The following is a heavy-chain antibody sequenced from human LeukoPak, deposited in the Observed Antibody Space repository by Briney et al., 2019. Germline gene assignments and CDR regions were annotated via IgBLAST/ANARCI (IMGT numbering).Heavy chain of an antibody. CDR2: ISGSGGST. CDR1: GFTFSSYA. J-gene: IGHJ3*02. V-gene: IGHV3-23*01. Sequence: GGSLRLSCAASGFTFSSYAMSWVRQAPGKGLEWVSAISGSGGSTYYADSVKGRFTISRDNSKNTLYLQMNSLRAEDTAVYYCAKVRGCSSTSCPDAFDIWGQGTMATVSS. CDR3: AKVRGCSSTSCPDAFDI. D-gene: IGHD2-2*01.